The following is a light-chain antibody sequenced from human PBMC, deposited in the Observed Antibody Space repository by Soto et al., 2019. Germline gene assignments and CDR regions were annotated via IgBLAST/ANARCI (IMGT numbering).Light chain of an antibody. CDR3: QQYDNPSIT. V-gene: IGKV1-33*01. Sequence: DIQMTQSPSSLSASVADRVTITCQASQDISNYLNWYQQKPGKAPKLLIYDASNLETGVPSRFSGSGSGTDFTFTISSLQPEDIATYYCQQYDNPSITFGQGTRLEIK. CDR2: DAS. J-gene: IGKJ5*01. CDR1: QDISNY.